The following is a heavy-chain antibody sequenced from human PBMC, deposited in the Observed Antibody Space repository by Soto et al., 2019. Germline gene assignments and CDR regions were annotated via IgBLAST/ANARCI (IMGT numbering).Heavy chain of an antibody. CDR2: INPDGSFT. J-gene: IGHJ4*02. V-gene: IGHV3-74*01. CDR3: PKDIAARPTHIFRD. CDR1: GFTFSRYW. Sequence: GGSLRLSCAASGFTFSRYWMHWVRQAPGEGPVSVSRINPDGSFTSYADSVKGRFTISRDNAKNTLYLQVKSLRGEDTAVYYCPKDIAARPTHIFRDWAQGTLVNVS. D-gene: IGHD6-6*01.